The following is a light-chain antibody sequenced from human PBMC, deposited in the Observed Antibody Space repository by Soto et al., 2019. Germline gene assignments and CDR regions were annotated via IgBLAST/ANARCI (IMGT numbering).Light chain of an antibody. J-gene: IGKJ2*01. V-gene: IGKV3-15*01. Sequence: EIVMTQSPATLSVSPGERATLSCRASQSVSSNLAWYQQNPGQAPRLLFYGASTRATSVPARFSGSGSGTDFTLTISSLQSEDFAVYYCQQSNNWPYTFGQGTKLEIK. CDR2: GAS. CDR3: QQSNNWPYT. CDR1: QSVSSN.